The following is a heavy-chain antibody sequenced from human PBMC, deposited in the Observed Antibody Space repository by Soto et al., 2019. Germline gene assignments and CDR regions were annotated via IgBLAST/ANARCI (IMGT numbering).Heavy chain of an antibody. CDR3: TRDNYDFWSGYLTYYYYGMDV. D-gene: IGHD3-3*01. J-gene: IGHJ6*02. Sequence: SLRLSCTASGFTFGDYAMSWVRQAPVKGLEWVGFIRSKAYGGTTEYAASVKGRFTISRDDSKSIAYLQMNSLKTEDTAVYYCTRDNYDFWSGYLTYYYYGMDVWGQGTTVTVSS. CDR1: GFTFGDYA. CDR2: IRSKAYGGTT. V-gene: IGHV3-49*04.